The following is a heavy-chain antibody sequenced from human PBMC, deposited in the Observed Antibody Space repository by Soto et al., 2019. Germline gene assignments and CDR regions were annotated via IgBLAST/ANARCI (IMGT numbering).Heavy chain of an antibody. CDR1: GFTFTSSA. V-gene: IGHV1-58*02. D-gene: IGHD3-10*01. J-gene: IGHJ3*02. Sequence: QMQLVQSGPEVKKPGTSVKVSCKASGFTFTSSAMQWVRQARGQRLEWIGWIVVGSGNTNYAQKFKERVTITRDMSTSTAYMELSSLRSEETAVYYCAACIAVVSRGYAFDIWGQGTMVTVSS. CDR2: IVVGSGNT. CDR3: AACIAVVSRGYAFDI.